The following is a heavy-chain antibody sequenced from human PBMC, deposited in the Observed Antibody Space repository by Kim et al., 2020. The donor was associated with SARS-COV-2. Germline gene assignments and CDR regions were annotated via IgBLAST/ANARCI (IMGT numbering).Heavy chain of an antibody. V-gene: IGHV3-33*01. CDR2: IRYDGTNE. CDR3: ARDIGWFGEGDAFDL. D-gene: IGHD3-10*01. J-gene: IGHJ3*01. Sequence: GGSLRLSCVASEFTLKTYGMHWVRQAPGKGLEWVAVIRYDGTNEFYADSVKGRFTISRDNSKNTLYLQMNSLIVEDTAVYYCARDIGWFGEGDAFDLWGQGTTVTVSS. CDR1: EFTLKTYG.